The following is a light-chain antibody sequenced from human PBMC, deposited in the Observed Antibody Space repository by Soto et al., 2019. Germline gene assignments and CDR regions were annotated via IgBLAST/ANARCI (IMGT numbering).Light chain of an antibody. J-gene: IGKJ5*01. CDR1: QSISSW. Sequence: DIQMTQSPSTLSASVGDRVTITCRASQSISSWLAWYQQNPGKAPKLLLYKASSLESGVPSRFSGSRSGTEFTLIISSLQHEDFATYYCQQYNSYPITFGQGTRLEIK. CDR3: QQYNSYPIT. V-gene: IGKV1-5*03. CDR2: KAS.